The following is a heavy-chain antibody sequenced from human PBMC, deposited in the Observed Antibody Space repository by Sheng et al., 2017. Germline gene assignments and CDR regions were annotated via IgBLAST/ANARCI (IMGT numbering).Heavy chain of an antibody. J-gene: IGHJ3*02. CDR2: INSDGSST. CDR3: ARGSRLAARPWAFDI. CDR1: GFTFSSYW. Sequence: EVQLVESGGGLVQPGGSLRLSCAASGFTFSSYWMHWVRQAPGKGLVWVSRINSDGSSTSYADSVKGRFTISRDNAKNTLYLQMNSLRAEDTAVYYCARGSRLAARPWAFDIWGQGTMVTVSS. D-gene: IGHD6-6*01. V-gene: IGHV3-74*01.